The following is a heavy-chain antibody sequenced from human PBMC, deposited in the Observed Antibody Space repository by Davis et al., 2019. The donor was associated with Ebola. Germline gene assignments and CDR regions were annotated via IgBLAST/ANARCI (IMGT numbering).Heavy chain of an antibody. CDR2: IRSKANSYAT. CDR3: TSSDHYCSSTSCYPDY. Sequence: GESLKISCAASGFTFSGSAMHWVRQASGKGLEWVGRIRSKANSYATAYAASVKGRFTISRDDSKSIAYLQMNSLKTEDTAVYYCTSSDHYCSSTSCYPDYWGQGTLVTVSS. V-gene: IGHV3-73*01. D-gene: IGHD2-2*01. CDR1: GFTFSGSA. J-gene: IGHJ4*02.